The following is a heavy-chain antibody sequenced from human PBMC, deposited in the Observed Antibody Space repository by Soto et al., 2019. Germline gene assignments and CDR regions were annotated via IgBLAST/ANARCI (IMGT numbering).Heavy chain of an antibody. CDR2: ISYDGGNE. V-gene: IGHV3-30*18. CDR3: AKEGGLGYCNRPGCSATHLDY. Sequence: QVQLVESGGGVVQPGRSLRLSCAASGFTFSNYAMHWVRQAPGKGLEWLAIISYDGGNEYYADSVRGRCTISRDNSKNPLYPQTTNLRPEETAVDSCAKEGGLGYCNRPGCSATHLDYWGQGTLVTASS. CDR1: GFTFSNYA. J-gene: IGHJ4*02. D-gene: IGHD2-2*01.